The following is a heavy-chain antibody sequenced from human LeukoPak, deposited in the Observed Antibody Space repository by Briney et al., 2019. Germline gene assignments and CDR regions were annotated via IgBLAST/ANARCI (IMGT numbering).Heavy chain of an antibody. Sequence: GGSLRLSCTASGFTFSSYSMNWVRQAPGKGLEWVSYISSSSSTIYYADSVKGRFTMSRDNAKNSLYLQMNSLRAEDTAVYFCARDVGPEYYDFWSGYSFFDYWGQGTLVTVSS. V-gene: IGHV3-48*01. CDR2: ISSSSSTI. CDR1: GFTFSSYS. CDR3: ARDVGPEYYDFWSGYSFFDY. J-gene: IGHJ4*02. D-gene: IGHD3-3*01.